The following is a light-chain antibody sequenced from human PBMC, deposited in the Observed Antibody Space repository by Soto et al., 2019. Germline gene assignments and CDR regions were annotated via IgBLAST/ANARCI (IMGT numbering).Light chain of an antibody. CDR2: DVS. CDR3: GSYTNTSTVV. V-gene: IGLV2-14*02. Sequence: QSALTQPASVSGSPGQSITISCTGTSSDVGAYNLVSWYQQQPGRAPKLFIFDVSDRPSGVSDCFAGSKSGNTASLTISGLQAEDEASYYCGSYTNTSTVVFGGGTKLTVL. J-gene: IGLJ3*02. CDR1: SSDVGAYNL.